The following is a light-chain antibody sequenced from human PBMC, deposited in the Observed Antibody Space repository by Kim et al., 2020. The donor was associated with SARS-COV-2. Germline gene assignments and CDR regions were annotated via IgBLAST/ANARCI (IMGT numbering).Light chain of an antibody. J-gene: IGKJ2*01. V-gene: IGKV2-24*01. CDR2: KIS. CDR1: QSLVYIDESTC. CDR3: KQATQFPYT. Sequence: QPASLSCRSRQSLVYIDESTCLNCFQQRPGRPPRLLLYKISNRYSGVPDRFSGSGAGTDFTLKISWVEAEDVVVYYCKQATQFPYTFDQGTKLEI.